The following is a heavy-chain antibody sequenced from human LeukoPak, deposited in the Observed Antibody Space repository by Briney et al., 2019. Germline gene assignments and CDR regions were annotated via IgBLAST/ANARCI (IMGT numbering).Heavy chain of an antibody. V-gene: IGHV4-39*07. CDR2: IYYSGST. Sequence: SKTLSLTCTVSGGSISSSSYYWGWIRQPPGKGMEWIGSIYYSGSTYYNPSLKSRVTISVDTSKNQFSLKLSSVTAADTAVYYCARDLELNWFDPWGQGTLVTVSS. CDR1: GGSISSSSYY. CDR3: ARDLELNWFDP. D-gene: IGHD1-7*01. J-gene: IGHJ5*02.